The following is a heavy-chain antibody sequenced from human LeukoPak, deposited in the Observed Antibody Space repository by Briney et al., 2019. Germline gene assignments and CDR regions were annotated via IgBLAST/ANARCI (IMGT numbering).Heavy chain of an antibody. Sequence: SETLSLTCSVSDGSIRTYYWSWIRQSPGQGLEWIGNIYYRGDINYNPSLKGRVIISIDTSKNQFSLKVTSLTAADTAVYYCATNKDWAEADWGQGTLVIVSS. CDR2: IYYRGDI. CDR3: ATNKDWAEAD. J-gene: IGHJ4*02. V-gene: IGHV4-59*03. D-gene: IGHD3/OR15-3a*01. CDR1: DGSIRTYY.